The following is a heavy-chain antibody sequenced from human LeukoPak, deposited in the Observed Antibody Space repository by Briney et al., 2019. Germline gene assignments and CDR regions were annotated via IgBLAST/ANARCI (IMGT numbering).Heavy chain of an antibody. Sequence: SETLSLTCSVSDGSIRTYYWSWIRQSPGQGLEWIGNIYYRGDINYNPSLKGRVIISIDTSKNQFSLKVTSLTAADTAVYYCATNKDWAEADWGQGTLVIVSS. CDR2: IYYRGDI. CDR3: ATNKDWAEAD. J-gene: IGHJ4*02. V-gene: IGHV4-59*03. D-gene: IGHD3/OR15-3a*01. CDR1: DGSIRTYY.